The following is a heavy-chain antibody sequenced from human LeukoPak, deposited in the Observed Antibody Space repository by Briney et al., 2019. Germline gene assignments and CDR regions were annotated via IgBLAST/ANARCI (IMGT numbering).Heavy chain of an antibody. CDR2: INGGGSPI. CDR1: GFIFSRDS. D-gene: IGHD3-9*01. V-gene: IGHV3-48*04. Sequence: GGSLRLSCAAPGFIFSRDSMNWVRQAPGKGLEWVAYINGGGSPIYYADSVRGRFTISRDNAKNSLYLQMNSLRAEDTAVYYCARVGTNYDILTGYREFDYWGQGTLVTVSS. CDR3: ARVGTNYDILTGYREFDY. J-gene: IGHJ4*02.